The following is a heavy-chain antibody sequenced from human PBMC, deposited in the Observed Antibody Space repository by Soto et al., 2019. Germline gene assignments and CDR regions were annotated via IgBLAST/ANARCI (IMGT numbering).Heavy chain of an antibody. CDR1: DATIVNLDW. CDR3: ARGWGLVFDY. Sequence: AVADATIVNLDWRSSVRTSPGKGLEWIGEIHDSGSTKSNPSLKSRVTISVDTSKNQFSLKLSSVTAADTAVYYGARGWGLVFDYWGQGTLVTVSS. J-gene: IGHJ4*02. V-gene: IGHV4-4*02. CDR2: IHDSGST. D-gene: IGHD2-21*02.